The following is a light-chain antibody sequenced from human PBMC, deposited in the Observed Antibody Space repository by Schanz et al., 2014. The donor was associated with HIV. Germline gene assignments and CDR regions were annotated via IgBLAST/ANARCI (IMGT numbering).Light chain of an antibody. CDR3: QSYDSSLSSVV. V-gene: IGLV1-40*01. CDR2: DND. J-gene: IGLJ3*02. CDR1: SSNIGAGYD. Sequence: QSVLTQPPSLSGAPGQRISLSCNGSSSNIGAGYDVHWYQHFPGTAPRLLIFDNDNRPSGVPDRISGSKSGTSASLAITGLQSDDEAHYYCQSYDSSLSSVVFGGGTKLTVL.